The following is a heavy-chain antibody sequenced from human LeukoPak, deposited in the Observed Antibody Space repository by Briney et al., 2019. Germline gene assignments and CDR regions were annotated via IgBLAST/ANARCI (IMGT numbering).Heavy chain of an antibody. CDR2: INPNSGGT. CDR1: GGTFSNYA. V-gene: IGHV1-2*02. Sequence: GASVKVSCKASGGTFSNYAISWVRQAPGQGLEWMGWINPNSGGTNYAQKFQGRVTMTRDTSINTAYMDLSRLRSDDTAMYYCARGDYDILTGWPYWGQGTLVTVSS. J-gene: IGHJ4*02. D-gene: IGHD3-9*01. CDR3: ARGDYDILTGWPY.